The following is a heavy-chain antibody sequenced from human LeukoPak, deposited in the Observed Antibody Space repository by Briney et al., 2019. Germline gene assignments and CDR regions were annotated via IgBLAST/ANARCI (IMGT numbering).Heavy chain of an antibody. CDR1: GYTFTSYA. V-gene: IGHV7-4-1*02. Sequence: ASVTVSFKASGYTFTSYAMNWVRPAPGQGLEWMGWINTNTGNPTYAQGFTGRFVFSLDTSVSTAYLQISSLKAEDTAVYYCARDGSYYYGSGSSFDYWGQGTLVTVSS. CDR3: ARDGSYYYGSGSSFDY. D-gene: IGHD3-10*01. J-gene: IGHJ4*02. CDR2: INTNTGNP.